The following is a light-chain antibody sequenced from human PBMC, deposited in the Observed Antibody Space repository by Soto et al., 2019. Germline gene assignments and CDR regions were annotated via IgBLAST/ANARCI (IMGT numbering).Light chain of an antibody. V-gene: IGKV1-5*01. CDR1: QSIRSW. Sequence: DIQMTQSPSTLSASVGDRVTITCRASQSIRSWLAWYQQKPGKAPKLLIFDASTLESGVPSRFGGSGSGTEFTLTISSLEPEDFSVYYCQQRYNWPITFGQGTRLEIK. CDR3: QQRYNWPIT. J-gene: IGKJ5*01. CDR2: DAS.